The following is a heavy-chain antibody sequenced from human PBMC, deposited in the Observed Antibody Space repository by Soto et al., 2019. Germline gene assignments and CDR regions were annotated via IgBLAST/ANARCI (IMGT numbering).Heavy chain of an antibody. Sequence: QPGGSLRLSCVGSGFTFISFEMNWVRQTPGKGLEWLSYIGRSGETIYYADSVKGRFTISRDHAKSSLFLQMNGLRDEDTGIYYCARDSRGGAARRPTFYYWGRGTLVTVSS. J-gene: IGHJ4*02. V-gene: IGHV3-48*03. D-gene: IGHD6-6*01. CDR3: ARDSRGGAARRPTFYY. CDR2: IGRSGETI. CDR1: GFTFISFE.